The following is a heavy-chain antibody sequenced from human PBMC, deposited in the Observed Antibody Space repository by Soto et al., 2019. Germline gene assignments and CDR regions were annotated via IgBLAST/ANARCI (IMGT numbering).Heavy chain of an antibody. J-gene: IGHJ4*02. Sequence: SETLSLTCTVSGGSISSGGYYWSWIRQLPGKGLEWIGYIYYTGGTYYNPSLKSRVTISVDTSKNQFSLKLNSVTAADTAVYYCARGDWLFDYWGQGTLVTVSS. D-gene: IGHD3-9*01. CDR2: IYYTGGT. CDR1: GGSISSGGYY. V-gene: IGHV4-31*03. CDR3: ARGDWLFDY.